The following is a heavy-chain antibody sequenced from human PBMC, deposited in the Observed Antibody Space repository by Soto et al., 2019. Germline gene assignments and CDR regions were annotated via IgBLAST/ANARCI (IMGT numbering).Heavy chain of an antibody. J-gene: IGHJ3*02. CDR2: IYYSGST. CDR3: ARGCSGGSCYPPRDAFDI. V-gene: IGHV4-59*01. D-gene: IGHD2-15*01. CDR1: GGSISSYY. Sequence: PSETLSLTCTFSGGSISSYYWSWIRQPPGKGLEWIGYIYYSGSTNYNPSLKSRVTISVDTSKNQFSLKLSSVTAADTAVYYCARGCSGGSCYPPRDAFDIWGQGTMVTVSS.